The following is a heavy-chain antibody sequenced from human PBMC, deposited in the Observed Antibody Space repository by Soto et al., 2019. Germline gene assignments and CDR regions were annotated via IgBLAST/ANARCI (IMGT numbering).Heavy chain of an antibody. CDR2: MSGSGDDA. Sequence: QSGWSLRLSCAASGFTFSNYGMSWVRQAPGKGLEWVSVMSGSGDDAYYADSVKGRFTISRDNSKNTLYLQMNSLRAEDTAVYFCAKKVTIYAVDPADYWGQGTQVTVSS. V-gene: IGHV3-23*01. D-gene: IGHD3-3*01. CDR3: AKKVTIYAVDPADY. J-gene: IGHJ4*02. CDR1: GFTFSNYG.